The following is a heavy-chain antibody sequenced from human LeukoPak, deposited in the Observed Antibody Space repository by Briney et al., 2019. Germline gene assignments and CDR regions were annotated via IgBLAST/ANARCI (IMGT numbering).Heavy chain of an antibody. CDR3: AGHDFWSGHWFDP. D-gene: IGHD3-3*01. J-gene: IGHJ5*02. CDR1: GGSISSSSYY. CDR2: IYYSGST. V-gene: IGHV4-39*01. Sequence: SETLSLTCTVSGGSISSSSYYWGWIRQPPGKGLEWIGSIYYSGSTYYNPSLKSRVTISVDTSKNQFSLKLSSVTAADTAVYHCAGHDFWSGHWFDPWGQGTLVTVSS.